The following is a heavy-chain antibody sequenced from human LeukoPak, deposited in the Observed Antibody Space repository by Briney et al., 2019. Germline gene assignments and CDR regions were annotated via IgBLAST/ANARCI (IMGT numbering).Heavy chain of an antibody. CDR3: ARAPFSSGWYLPWGYMDV. Sequence: GASVKVSCKASGYTFTGYYMHWVRQAPGQGLEWMAWISAYNTNTNYAQKFQGRVTMTTDTSTSTAYMELRSLRSDDTAVYYCARAPFSSGWYLPWGYMDVWGKGTTVTISS. D-gene: IGHD6-19*01. CDR2: ISAYNTNT. J-gene: IGHJ6*03. CDR1: GYTFTGYY. V-gene: IGHV1-18*04.